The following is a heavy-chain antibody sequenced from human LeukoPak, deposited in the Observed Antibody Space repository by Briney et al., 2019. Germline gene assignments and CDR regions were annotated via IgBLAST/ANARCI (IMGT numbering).Heavy chain of an antibody. D-gene: IGHD3-22*01. CDR1: GYIFTSYG. V-gene: IGHV1-18*01. CDR2: ISVYNGNT. Sequence: GASVKVSCKASGYIFTSYGIGWVRQAPGQGLEWMGWISVYNGNTNYPQRLQGGVTMTTDTSTTTAYMELRSLRSDDTAVYYCARDINGYYYDSHGYYPTDLWGQGTLVTVSS. J-gene: IGHJ5*02. CDR3: ARDINGYYYDSHGYYPTDL.